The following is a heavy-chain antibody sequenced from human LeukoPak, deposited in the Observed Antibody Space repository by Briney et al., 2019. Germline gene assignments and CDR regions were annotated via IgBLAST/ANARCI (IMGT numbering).Heavy chain of an antibody. D-gene: IGHD4-17*01. J-gene: IGHJ4*02. CDR1: GFTFSSYW. V-gene: IGHV3-7*01. Sequence: GGSLRLSCAASGFTFSSYWMTWVRQAPGKGLEWEANINQDGSEKYYVDSVKGRFTISRDNAKNSLYLQMNSLRAEDTAVYYCAREGLYGDYLFDYWGQGTLVTVSS. CDR3: AREGLYGDYLFDY. CDR2: INQDGSEK.